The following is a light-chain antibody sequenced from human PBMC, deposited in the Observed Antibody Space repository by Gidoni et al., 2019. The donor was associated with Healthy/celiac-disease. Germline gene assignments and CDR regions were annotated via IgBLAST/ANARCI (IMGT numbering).Light chain of an antibody. V-gene: IGLV2-11*01. CDR2: DVS. Sequence: QSALTQPRSVSGSPVQSVTISCTGTSSDVGGYNYVSWYQQPPGKAPNLMIYDVSKRPSGVPDRFSGSKSGNTASLTISGLQAEDEADYYCCSYAGSYTYVFGTGTKVTVL. CDR1: SSDVGGYNY. CDR3: CSYAGSYTYV. J-gene: IGLJ1*01.